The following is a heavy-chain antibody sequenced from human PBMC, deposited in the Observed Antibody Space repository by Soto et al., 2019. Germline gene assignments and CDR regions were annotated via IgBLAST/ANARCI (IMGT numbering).Heavy chain of an antibody. Sequence: GCLRISCAASRCTFTTRAIGGVRQAPGKGLQWVSGISGSGGTTYYADSVKGRLTISRDNSKNMLYLQMNSLRDDDTAVYYCATGTQNFDYWGRGTRVPGSS. CDR2: ISGSGGTT. D-gene: IGHD3-10*01. CDR1: RCTFTTRA. CDR3: ATGTQNFDY. J-gene: IGHJ4*02. V-gene: IGHV3-23*01.